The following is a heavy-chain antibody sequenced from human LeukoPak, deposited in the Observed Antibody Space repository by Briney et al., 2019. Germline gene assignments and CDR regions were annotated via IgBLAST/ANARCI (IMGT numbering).Heavy chain of an antibody. J-gene: IGHJ4*02. CDR2: ISSSGSPT. Sequence: GGSLRLSCAASGFTFSDYYMSCIRQAPGKGLEWVSYISSSGSPTYYADSVKGRFTISRDNSKNTLYLQMNSLRAEDTAVYYCASMVTGTSFDYWGRGTLVTVSS. D-gene: IGHD1-7*01. V-gene: IGHV3-11*04. CDR1: GFTFSDYY. CDR3: ASMVTGTSFDY.